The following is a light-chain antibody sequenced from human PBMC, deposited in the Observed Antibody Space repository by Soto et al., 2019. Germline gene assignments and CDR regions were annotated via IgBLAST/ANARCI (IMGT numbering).Light chain of an antibody. Sequence: QSALTQPPSASGSLGQSVTISCTATTSDVGAYNYVSWYQQHPGGVPKVLIYEVTKRPSGVPGRFSGSKSGTTASLTISGLQAEDEADYYCSSHAGGGTFVFGTGTKLTVL. J-gene: IGLJ1*01. CDR3: SSHAGGGTFV. CDR1: TSDVGAYNY. V-gene: IGLV2-8*01. CDR2: EVT.